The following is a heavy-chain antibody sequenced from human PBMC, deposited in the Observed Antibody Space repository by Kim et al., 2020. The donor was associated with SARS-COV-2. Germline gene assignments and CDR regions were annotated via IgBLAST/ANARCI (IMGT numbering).Heavy chain of an antibody. CDR2: IIPIFGTA. Sequence: SVKVSCKASGGTFSSYAISWVRQAPGQGLEWMGGIIPIFGTANYAQKFQGRVTITADESTSTAYMELSSLRSEDTAVYYCARDPQPYYYDSSVEGPFGYWGQGTLVTVSS. CDR1: GGTFSSYA. D-gene: IGHD3-22*01. J-gene: IGHJ4*02. V-gene: IGHV1-69*13. CDR3: ARDPQPYYYDSSVEGPFGY.